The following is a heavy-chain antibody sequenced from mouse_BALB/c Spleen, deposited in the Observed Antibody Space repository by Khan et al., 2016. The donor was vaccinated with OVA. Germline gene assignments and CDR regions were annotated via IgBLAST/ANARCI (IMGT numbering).Heavy chain of an antibody. J-gene: IGHJ4*01. D-gene: IGHD2-4*01. Sequence: VQLQESGPGLVAPSQSLSITCTVSGFSLTGYGVNWVRQPPGKGLEWLGMIWGDGSTDYNSALKSRLSISQDNSKSQVLLKMNSLHTDDTARYYCAREIYYDYAYYYAMDYWGQGTSVTVSS. CDR3: AREIYYDYAYYYAMDY. CDR2: IWGDGST. V-gene: IGHV2-6-7*01. CDR1: GFSLTGYG.